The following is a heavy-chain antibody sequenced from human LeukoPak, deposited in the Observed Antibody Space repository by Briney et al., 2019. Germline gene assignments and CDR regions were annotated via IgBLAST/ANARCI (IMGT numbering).Heavy chain of an antibody. Sequence: PSETLSLTCTVSGGSISSYYWSWIRQPPGKGLEWIGNIYYSGSTNCNPSLKSRVTISVDTSKNQFSLELSSVTAADTAVYYCARPAYSGSYYIPFDIWGQGTVVTVSS. J-gene: IGHJ3*02. D-gene: IGHD1-26*01. CDR2: IYYSGST. V-gene: IGHV4-59*08. CDR3: ARPAYSGSYYIPFDI. CDR1: GGSISSYY.